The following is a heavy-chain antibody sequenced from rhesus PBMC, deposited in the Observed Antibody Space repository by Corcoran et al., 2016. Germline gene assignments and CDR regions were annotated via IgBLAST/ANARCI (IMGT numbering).Heavy chain of an antibody. CDR3: ARDRCTGSGCYGTFDD. CDR2: IYGSGSST. Sequence: QLQLQESGPGLVKPSETLSVTCAVSGGSISSSYWSWIRQAPGKGLEWIGYIYGSGSSTNYNPSLKSRVTLSVDTSKNQLSLKLSSVTTADTAVYYCARDRCTGSGCYGTFDDWGQGVLVTVSS. D-gene: IGHD2-21*01. V-gene: IGHV4-169*02. CDR1: GGSISSSY. J-gene: IGHJ4*01.